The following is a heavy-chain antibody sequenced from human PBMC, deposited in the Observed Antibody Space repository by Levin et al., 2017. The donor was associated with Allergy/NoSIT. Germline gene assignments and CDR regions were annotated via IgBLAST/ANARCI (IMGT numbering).Heavy chain of an antibody. D-gene: IGHD6-13*01. CDR2: ISYDESDK. J-gene: IGHJ4*02. Sequence: GESLKISCAASGFSFRSFGMHWVRQAPGKGLEWVAVISYDESDKFYADSVKGRFTISRDNTKNTLYLQMNSLGREDAAVYYCAKDVVFGTSSWSLDFWGQGTLVTVSS. CDR3: AKDVVFGTSSWSLDF. V-gene: IGHV3-30*18. CDR1: GFSFRSFG.